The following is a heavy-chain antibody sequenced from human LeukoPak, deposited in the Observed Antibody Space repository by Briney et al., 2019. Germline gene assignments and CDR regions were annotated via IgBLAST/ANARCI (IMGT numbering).Heavy chain of an antibody. CDR1: GFTFSPHT. CDR3: VRQSEGLDY. V-gene: IGHV3-30-3*01. D-gene: IGHD5/OR15-5a*01. J-gene: IGHJ4*02. Sequence: GGSLRLSCAASGFTFSPHTMHWVRQAPGKGLEWVAVITENGSTKYYAESVRGRFSVSRDDSKNTLHLQMGSLTTDDTAVYFCVRQSEGLDYWGQGTLVTVSS. CDR2: ITENGSTK.